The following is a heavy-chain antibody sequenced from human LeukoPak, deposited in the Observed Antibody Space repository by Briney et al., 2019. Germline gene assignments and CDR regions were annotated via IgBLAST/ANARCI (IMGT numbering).Heavy chain of an antibody. J-gene: IGHJ4*02. CDR2: VYYSGRT. Sequence: SETLSLTCTVSGGSISSTSYYWGWIRQPPGKGLEWIGSVYYSGRTYYNPSLKSRVIISVDTSKNQFSLKLTSVAAADTAVYYCARALSVVTSCFDYWGQGTLVTVSS. D-gene: IGHD4-23*01. V-gene: IGHV4-39*01. CDR1: GGSISSTSYY. CDR3: ARALSVVTSCFDY.